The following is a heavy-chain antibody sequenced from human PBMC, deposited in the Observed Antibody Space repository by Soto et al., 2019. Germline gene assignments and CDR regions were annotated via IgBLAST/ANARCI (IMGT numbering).Heavy chain of an antibody. D-gene: IGHD5-12*01. CDR3: ASDTVGMVDY. V-gene: IGHV1-8*01. Sequence: QVQLVQSGAEVKKPGASVKVSCKASGYTFTSYDINWVRQATGQGLEWMGWMNPNSVNTGYAQKFQGRVTMTRTTPIRTAYMELSSLSSEPTAVYSCASDTVGMVDYWGQGTLVTVSS. J-gene: IGHJ4*02. CDR1: GYTFTSYD. CDR2: MNPNSVNT.